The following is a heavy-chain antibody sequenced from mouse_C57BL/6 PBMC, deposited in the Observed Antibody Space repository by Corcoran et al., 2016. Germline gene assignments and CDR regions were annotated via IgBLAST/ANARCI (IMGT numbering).Heavy chain of an antibody. V-gene: IGHV1-69*01. D-gene: IGHD1-1*01. CDR3: AYATVDAMDY. Sequence: QVQLQQPGAELVMPGASVKLSCKASGYTFTSYWMHWVKQRPGQGLEWIGEIDPSDSYTNYNQKFKGKSTLTVDKSSSTAYMQLSSLTSEDSAVYYCAYATVDAMDYWGQGTSVTVSS. CDR2: IDPSDSYT. J-gene: IGHJ4*01. CDR1: GYTFTSYW.